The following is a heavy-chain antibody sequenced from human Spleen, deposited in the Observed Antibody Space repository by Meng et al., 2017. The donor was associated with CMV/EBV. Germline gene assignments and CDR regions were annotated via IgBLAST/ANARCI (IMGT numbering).Heavy chain of an antibody. CDR2: IYYSGST. D-gene: IGHD2-2*01. CDR3: ARSEGGYCSSTSCSNWFNP. J-gene: IGHJ5*02. Sequence: SGDYHWSWIRQPPGKGLEWIGYIYYSGSTYYNPSLKSRVTISEDTSKNQFSLKLSSVTAADTAVYYCARSEGGYCSSTSCSNWFNPWGQGTLVTVSS. CDR1: SGDYH. V-gene: IGHV4-30-4*08.